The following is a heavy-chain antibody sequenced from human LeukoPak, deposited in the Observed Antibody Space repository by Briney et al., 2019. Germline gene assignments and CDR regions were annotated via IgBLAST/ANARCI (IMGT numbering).Heavy chain of an antibody. J-gene: IGHJ4*02. V-gene: IGHV3-7*05. CDR1: GFSFRDSW. CDR3: TKAPNRYYFDY. Sequence: GGSLRLSCAHSGFSFRDSWMSCVRRAPGKGLEWVAYINQDGREKYYVDSVKGRFTISRDNAKNSVYLQMDSLRAEDTAVYHCTKAPNRYYFDYWGLGTLVTVS. D-gene: IGHD1-14*01. CDR2: INQDGREK.